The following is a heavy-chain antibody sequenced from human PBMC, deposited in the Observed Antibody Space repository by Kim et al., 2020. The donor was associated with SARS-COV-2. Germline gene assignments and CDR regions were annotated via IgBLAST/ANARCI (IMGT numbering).Heavy chain of an antibody. Sequence: ASVKVSCKASGYTFTSYYMHWVRQAPGQGLEWMGIINPSGGSTSYAQKFQGRVTMTRDTSTSTVYMELSSLRSEDTAVYYCARDRWEDGSGSSNNWFDPWGQGTLVTVSS. CDR3: ARDRWEDGSGSSNNWFDP. D-gene: IGHD3-10*01. CDR1: GYTFTSYY. CDR2: INPSGGST. J-gene: IGHJ5*02. V-gene: IGHV1-46*01.